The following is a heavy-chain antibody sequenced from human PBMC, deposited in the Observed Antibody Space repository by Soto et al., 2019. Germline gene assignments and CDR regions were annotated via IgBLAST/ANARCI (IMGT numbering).Heavy chain of an antibody. D-gene: IGHD2-15*01. Sequence: EVQLVESGGGLVQPGGSLRLSCAASGFTFSSYNMNWVRQAPGKGLEWVSYISSGSSTIYYADSVKGRFTISRDNAKNRLYLQMNSLRAEDTAVYYCARDTEGYCTGGSCSDTKTTSVYYYYYYMDVWGKGTTVTVSS. CDR2: ISSGSSTI. CDR3: ARDTEGYCTGGSCSDTKTTSVYYYYYYMDV. J-gene: IGHJ6*03. V-gene: IGHV3-48*01. CDR1: GFTFSSYN.